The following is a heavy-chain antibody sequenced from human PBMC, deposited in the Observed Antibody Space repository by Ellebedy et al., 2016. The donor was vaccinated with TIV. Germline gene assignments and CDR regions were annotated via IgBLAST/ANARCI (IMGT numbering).Heavy chain of an antibody. V-gene: IGHV1-2*02. CDR2: INPDSGGT. J-gene: IGHJ6*02. CDR3: ARGADIVRVILSNYFYSTMDV. CDR1: GYTFTGYY. D-gene: IGHD5-12*01. Sequence: AASVKVSCKASGYTFTGYYIHWVRQAPGQGLEWMGWINPDSGGTNFAQKFQDSVNVTRDTSITTAYMELSRLKSDQQAVYYCARGADIVRVILSNYFYSTMDVWGQGTTVTVS.